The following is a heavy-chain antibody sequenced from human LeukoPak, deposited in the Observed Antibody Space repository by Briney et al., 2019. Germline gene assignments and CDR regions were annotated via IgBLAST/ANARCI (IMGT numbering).Heavy chain of an antibody. CDR3: AKGGGYYHYMDV. CDR1: GYTFIAYY. J-gene: IGHJ6*03. V-gene: IGHV1-2*06. D-gene: IGHD2-15*01. CDR2: VNPTSGGT. Sequence: ASVKVSCKASGYTFIAYYIHWVRQAPGQGLQWMGLVNPTSGGTEYAQRFQGRVAMTRDTSSGTAYMELSRLRSDDSAVYYCAKGGGYYHYMDVWGKGTPITVSS.